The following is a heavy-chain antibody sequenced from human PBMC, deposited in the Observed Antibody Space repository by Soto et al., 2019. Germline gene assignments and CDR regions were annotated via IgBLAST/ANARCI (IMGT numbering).Heavy chain of an antibody. CDR2: IIPILGIA. Sequence: ASVKVSCKASGGTFSSYTISWVRQAPGQGLEWMGRIIPILGIANYAQKFQGRVTITADKSTSTAYMELSSLRSEDTAVYYCARDEGIVATKGCAYWGQGTLVTVSS. V-gene: IGHV1-69*04. J-gene: IGHJ4*02. D-gene: IGHD5-12*01. CDR3: ARDEGIVATKGCAY. CDR1: GGTFSSYT.